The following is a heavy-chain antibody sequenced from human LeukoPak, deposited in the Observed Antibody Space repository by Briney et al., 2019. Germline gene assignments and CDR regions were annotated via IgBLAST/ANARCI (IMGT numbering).Heavy chain of an antibody. CDR2: INHSGST. CDR3: ARFGSYRIGHAFDI. J-gene: IGHJ3*02. CDR1: GGSFSGYY. D-gene: IGHD1-26*01. Sequence: SETLSLTCAVYGGSFSGYYWSWIRQPPGKGLEWIGEINHSGSTNYNPSLKSRVTISVDTSKNQFSLKLSSVTAADTAVYYCARFGSYRIGHAFDIWGQGTMVTVSS. V-gene: IGHV4-34*01.